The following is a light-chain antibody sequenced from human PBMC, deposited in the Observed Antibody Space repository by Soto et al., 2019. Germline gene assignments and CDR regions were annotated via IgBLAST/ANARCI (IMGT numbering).Light chain of an antibody. CDR3: QTWGTGIVV. J-gene: IGLJ2*01. CDR2: LNSDGSH. V-gene: IGLV4-69*01. Sequence: QLVLTQSPSASASLGASVELTCTLSSGHSSYAIAWHQQQPEKGPRYLMKLNSDGSHSKGDGIPDRFSGSSSGAERYLTISSLQSEDEADDYCQTWGTGIVVFGGGTKLTVL. CDR1: SGHSSYA.